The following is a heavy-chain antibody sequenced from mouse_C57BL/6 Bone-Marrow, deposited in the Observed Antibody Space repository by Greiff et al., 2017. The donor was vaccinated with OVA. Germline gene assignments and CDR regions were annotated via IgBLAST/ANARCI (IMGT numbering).Heavy chain of an antibody. V-gene: IGHV10-1*01. CDR2: IRSKSNNYAT. Sequence: EVKVVESGGGLVQPKGSLKLSCAASGFSFNTYAMNWVRQAPGKGLEWVARIRSKSNNYATYYADSVKDRFTISRDDSESMLYLQMNNLKTEDTAMYYCVRPSNWDVSWFAYWGQGTLVTVSA. CDR1: GFSFNTYA. CDR3: VRPSNWDVSWFAY. D-gene: IGHD4-1*01. J-gene: IGHJ3*01.